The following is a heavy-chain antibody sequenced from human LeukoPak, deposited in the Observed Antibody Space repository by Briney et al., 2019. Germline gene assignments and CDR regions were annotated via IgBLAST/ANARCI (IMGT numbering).Heavy chain of an antibody. D-gene: IGHD6-25*01. CDR1: GFTFSSYS. Sequence: GGSLRLSCAASGFTFSSYSMNWVRQAPGKGLEWVSYISGSSGTIYYADSAKGRFTISRDNVKNSLYLQMSSLRAEDTAVYYCARDSHAAPNAMDVWGKGTTVTVSS. J-gene: IGHJ6*03. CDR3: ARDSHAAPNAMDV. CDR2: ISGSSGTI. V-gene: IGHV3-48*01.